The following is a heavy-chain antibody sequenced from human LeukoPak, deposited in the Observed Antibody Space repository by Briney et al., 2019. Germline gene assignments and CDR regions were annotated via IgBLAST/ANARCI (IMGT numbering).Heavy chain of an antibody. D-gene: IGHD2-15*01. CDR3: ARDRGIFSYCSGGSCYSGC. J-gene: IGHJ4*02. V-gene: IGHV1-18*04. CDR2: ISAYNGNT. Sequence: ASVKVSCKASGYTFTGYYMHWVRQAPGQGLEWMGWISAYNGNTNYAQKLQGRVTMTTDTSTSTAYMELRSLRSDDTAVYYCARDRGIFSYCSGGSCYSGCWGQGTLVTVSS. CDR1: GYTFTGYY.